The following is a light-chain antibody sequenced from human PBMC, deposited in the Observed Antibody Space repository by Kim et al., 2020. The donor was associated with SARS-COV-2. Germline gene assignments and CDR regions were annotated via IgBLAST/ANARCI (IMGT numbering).Light chain of an antibody. CDR1: QSVSSY. CDR2: DAS. J-gene: IGKJ1*01. Sequence: EIVLTQSPATLSLSPGERATLSCRASQSVSSYLAWFQQKPDQAPRLLIYDASNRATGIPARFSGSGSGTDFTLTISSLEPEDFAVYYCQQRSKWPRTFGQGTKVETK. CDR3: QQRSKWPRT. V-gene: IGKV3-11*01.